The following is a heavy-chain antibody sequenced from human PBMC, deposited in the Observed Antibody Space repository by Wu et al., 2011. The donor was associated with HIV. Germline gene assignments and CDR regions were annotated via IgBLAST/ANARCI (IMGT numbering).Heavy chain of an antibody. CDR3: ARDYYDNSGYYYYYYGMDV. J-gene: IGHJ6*02. D-gene: IGHD3-22*01. Sequence: QVQLVQSGAEVKKPGASVKVSCKASGYSFTGYHMHWVRQAPGQGLEWMGWINPNSGGTNYAQKFQGRVTMTRDTSISTAYMEMRRLRSDDTAVYYCARDYYDNSGYYYYYYGMDVWGLGTTVTVSS. CDR2: INPNSGGT. V-gene: IGHV1-2*02. CDR1: GYSFTGYH.